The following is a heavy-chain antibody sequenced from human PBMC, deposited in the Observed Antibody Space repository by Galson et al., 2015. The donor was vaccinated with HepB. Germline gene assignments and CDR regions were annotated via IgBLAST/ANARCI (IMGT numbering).Heavy chain of an antibody. CDR3: AVGSLGGEDA. Sequence: SVKVSCKASGGTFSSNAMNWVRQAPGQGPEWMGGIIPILGTATYAQKFQGRVTIIADDSTSTFYMEVGSLRSEDTAIYYCAVGSLGGEDAWGQGTLVTVSS. CDR2: IIPILGTA. V-gene: IGHV1-69*13. J-gene: IGHJ5*02. CDR1: GGTFSSNA. D-gene: IGHD2-21*01.